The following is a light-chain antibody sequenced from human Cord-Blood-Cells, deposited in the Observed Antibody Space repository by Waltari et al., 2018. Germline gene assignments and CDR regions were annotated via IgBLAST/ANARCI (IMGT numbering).Light chain of an antibody. CDR1: SRDVGGYNY. CDR2: EVS. Sequence: QSALTQPASVSGSHGQLITISCTGNSRDVGGYNYVSWYQQHPGKAPKLMIYEVSTRPSGVSNRFSGSKSGNTASLTISGLQAEDEADYYCSSYTRSSTVVFGGGTKLTVL. J-gene: IGLJ2*01. CDR3: SSYTRSSTVV. V-gene: IGLV2-14*01.